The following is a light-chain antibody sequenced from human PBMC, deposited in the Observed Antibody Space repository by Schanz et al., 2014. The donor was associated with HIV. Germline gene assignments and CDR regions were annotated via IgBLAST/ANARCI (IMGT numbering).Light chain of an antibody. J-gene: IGLJ3*02. CDR2: NTF. V-gene: IGLV1-44*01. CDR1: SSNFRSNA. Sequence: QSVLTQPPSASGTPGQRVTISCSGSSSNFRSNAVNWYQQLPGTAPRLVIYNTFHRPSGVPDPFSGSGSGTSASLAISGLQSDDEADYYCAGWDDGLNGWVFGGGTKLTVL. CDR3: AGWDDGLNGWV.